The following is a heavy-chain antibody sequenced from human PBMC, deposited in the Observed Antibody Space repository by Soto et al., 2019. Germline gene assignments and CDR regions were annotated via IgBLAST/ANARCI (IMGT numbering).Heavy chain of an antibody. D-gene: IGHD2-2*01. CDR1: GYTFTDYY. CDR2: VDPEDGET. J-gene: IGHJ5*02. Sequence: EVQLVQSGAEVKKPGATVKISCKVSGYTFTDYYMHWVQQAPGKGLEWMGLVDPEDGETIYAEKFQGRVTITADTSTDTAYMELSSLRSEDTAVYDCATTTQDIVVVPAAIRSDWFDPWGQGTLFTVSS. V-gene: IGHV1-69-2*01. CDR3: ATTTQDIVVVPAAIRSDWFDP.